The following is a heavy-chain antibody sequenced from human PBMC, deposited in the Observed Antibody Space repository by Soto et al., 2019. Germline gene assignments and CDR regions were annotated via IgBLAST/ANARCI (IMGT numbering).Heavy chain of an antibody. Sequence: EVRLLESGGGLVQPGESLRLSCAASGFTFSSFAMSWVRQAPGKGLEWVSCISESTSGVSTNYADSVKGRFTISRDNSKNTLYLQMNSLRAEDTALYYCAKAAVGYSYSYGMDVSGQGTTVTVSS. V-gene: IGHV3-23*01. CDR3: AKAAVGYSYSYGMDV. J-gene: IGHJ6*02. CDR1: GFTFSSFA. CDR2: ISESTSGVST. D-gene: IGHD2-15*01.